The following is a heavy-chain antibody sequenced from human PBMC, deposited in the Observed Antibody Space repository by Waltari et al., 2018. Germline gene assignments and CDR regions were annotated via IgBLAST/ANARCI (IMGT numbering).Heavy chain of an antibody. J-gene: IGHJ4*02. CDR3: ARGRFGEFLDY. Sequence: QVQLQESGPGLVKPSETLSLTCAVSGYSLSSGYYWCWIRQPPGKGLEWIGSIDHSGSTYYNPSLKSRVTISVDTSKNQFSLKLSSVTAADTAVYYCARGRFGEFLDYWGQGTLVTVSS. CDR2: IDHSGST. CDR1: GYSLSSGYY. V-gene: IGHV4-38-2*01. D-gene: IGHD3-10*01.